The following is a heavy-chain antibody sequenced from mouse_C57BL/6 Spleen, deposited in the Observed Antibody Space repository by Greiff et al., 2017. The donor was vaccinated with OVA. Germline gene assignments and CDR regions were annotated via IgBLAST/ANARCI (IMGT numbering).Heavy chain of an antibody. Sequence: VQLKQSGPELVKPGASVKMSCKASGYTFTDYNMHWVKQSHGKSLEWIGYINPNNGGTSYNQKFKGKATLTVNKSSSTAYMELRSLTSEDSAVYYCARSIYYDYDGGFAYWGQGTLVTVSA. J-gene: IGHJ3*01. CDR3: ARSIYYDYDGGFAY. V-gene: IGHV1-22*01. CDR2: INPNNGGT. D-gene: IGHD2-4*01. CDR1: GYTFTDYN.